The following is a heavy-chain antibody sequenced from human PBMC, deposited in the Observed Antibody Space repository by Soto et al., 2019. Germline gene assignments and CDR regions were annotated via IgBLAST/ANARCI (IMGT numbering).Heavy chain of an antibody. J-gene: IGHJ4*02. D-gene: IGHD3-10*01. Sequence: GGSLRLSCAASGFTFISYSMNWVRQAPGKGLEWVSYISSSSSTIYYADSVKGRFTISRDNAKNSLYLQMNSLRDEDTAVYYCARTAIRLHYYGSGSYYPLQLGAMSYWGQGTLVTVSS. CDR3: ARTAIRLHYYGSGSYYPLQLGAMSY. CDR1: GFTFISYS. V-gene: IGHV3-48*02. CDR2: ISSSSSTI.